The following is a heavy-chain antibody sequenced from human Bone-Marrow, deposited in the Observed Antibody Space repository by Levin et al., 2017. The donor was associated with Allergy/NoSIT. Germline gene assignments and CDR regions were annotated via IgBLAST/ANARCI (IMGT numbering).Heavy chain of an antibody. Sequence: ESGPTLVKPTQTLTLTCTFSGFSLSTIGVAVGWIRQPPGKALEWLALVHWNDDKRYSPSLKSRLTISRDTSKNHVVLTMTNMDPVDTGTYYCAHRLAALRSFDSWGQGTLVTVSS. D-gene: IGHD3-10*02. CDR1: GFSLSTIGVA. J-gene: IGHJ4*02. V-gene: IGHV2-5*01. CDR3: AHRLAALRSFDS. CDR2: VHWNDDK.